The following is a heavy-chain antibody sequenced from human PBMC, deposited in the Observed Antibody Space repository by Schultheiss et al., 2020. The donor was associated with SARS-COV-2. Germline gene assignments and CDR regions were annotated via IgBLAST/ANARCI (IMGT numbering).Heavy chain of an antibody. V-gene: IGHV4-34*01. CDR1: GGSISSYY. J-gene: IGHJ4*02. CDR3: ARGPAMAFFDY. D-gene: IGHD5-18*01. CDR2: INHSGSI. Sequence: SETLSLTCTVSGGSISSYYWSWIRQPPGKGLEWIGEINHSGSINYNPSLKSRVTISVDTSKNQFSLKLSSVTAADTAVYYCARGPAMAFFDYWGQGTLVTVSS.